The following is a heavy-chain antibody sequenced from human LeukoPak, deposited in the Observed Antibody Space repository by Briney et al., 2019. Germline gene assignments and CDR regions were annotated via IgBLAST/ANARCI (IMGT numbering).Heavy chain of an antibody. CDR3: ARVLTVRGVLNWFDP. J-gene: IGHJ5*02. CDR2: INPNSGGT. Sequence: ASVKVSCKASGYTFTGYYMHWVRQAPGQGLEWMGWINPNSGGTNYAQKFQGRVTMTRDTSISTAYMELSRLRSEDTAVYYCARVLTVRGVLNWFDPWGQGTLVTVSS. V-gene: IGHV1-2*02. D-gene: IGHD3-10*01. CDR1: GYTFTGYY.